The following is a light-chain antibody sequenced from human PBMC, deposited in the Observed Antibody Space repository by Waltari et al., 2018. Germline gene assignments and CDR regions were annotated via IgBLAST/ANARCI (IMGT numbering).Light chain of an antibody. CDR1: YIGSKS. CDR2: TVD. V-gene: IGLV3-21*04. Sequence: SYVLTQPPSVSVAPGGTARITCGGNYIGSKSVNLYQQRPGQAPELVIFTVDDRPAGLPVRFSGAHSGNTATLTFSRVEAGDEADLFCQVWDGTSDHVVFGGGTKLTVL. CDR3: QVWDGTSDHVV. J-gene: IGLJ3*02.